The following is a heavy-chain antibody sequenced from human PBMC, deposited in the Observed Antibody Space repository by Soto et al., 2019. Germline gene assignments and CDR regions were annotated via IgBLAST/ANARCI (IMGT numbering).Heavy chain of an antibody. CDR3: ARVSVKTYCSSTSCYFDY. Sequence: QVQLQESGPGLVKPSETLSLTCTVSGGSISSYYWSWIRQPPGKGLEWIGYIYYSGSTNYNPSLTSRVTISVDTSKNQFSLKLSSVTAADTAVYYCARVSVKTYCSSTSCYFDYWGQGTLVTVSS. V-gene: IGHV4-59*01. D-gene: IGHD2-2*01. CDR2: IYYSGST. J-gene: IGHJ4*02. CDR1: GGSISSYY.